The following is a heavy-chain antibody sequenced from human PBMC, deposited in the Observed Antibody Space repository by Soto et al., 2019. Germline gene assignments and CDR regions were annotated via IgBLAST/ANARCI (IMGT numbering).Heavy chain of an antibody. V-gene: IGHV4-61*01. D-gene: IGHD1-20*01. CDR2: IYYSGTT. J-gene: IGHJ4*02. CDR1: GDSVISETYY. Sequence: SETLSLTCTVSGDSVISETYYWSWIRQPPGKGLEWIGYIYYSGTTKYIPSLESRVIISIDTSKSQFSLKLNSVTAADTAMYYCARMAISGTPRFDYWGQGTPVIVSS. CDR3: ARMAISGTPRFDY.